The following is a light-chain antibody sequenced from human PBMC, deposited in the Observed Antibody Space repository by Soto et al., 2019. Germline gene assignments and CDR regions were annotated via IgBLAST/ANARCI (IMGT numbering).Light chain of an antibody. CDR3: QQYNTYST. V-gene: IGKV3-15*01. CDR2: GVS. J-gene: IGKJ1*01. CDR1: QSVSVN. Sequence: EIVMTQSPGTLSVSPGERATLSCRASQSVSVNLAWYQQKPGQAPRLLIYGVSTRATGIPARFSGSGSGTEFTLTVSSLQPDDFATYYCQQYNTYSTFGQGTKVDIK.